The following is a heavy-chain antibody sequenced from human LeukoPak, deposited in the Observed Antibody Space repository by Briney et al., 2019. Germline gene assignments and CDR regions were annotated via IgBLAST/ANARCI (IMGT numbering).Heavy chain of an antibody. CDR1: GGSFSGYY. Sequence: SETLCLTCAVYGGSFSGYYWSWIRQPPGKGLEWIGEINHSGSTNYNPSLKSRVTISVDTSKNQFSLKLSSVTAADTAVYYCARMYGVRGTFVYWGQGTLVTVSS. V-gene: IGHV4-34*01. D-gene: IGHD2/OR15-2a*01. J-gene: IGHJ4*02. CDR3: ARMYGVRGTFVY. CDR2: INHSGST.